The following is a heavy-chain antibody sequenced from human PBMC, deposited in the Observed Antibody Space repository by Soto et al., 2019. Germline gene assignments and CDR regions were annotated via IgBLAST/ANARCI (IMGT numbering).Heavy chain of an antibody. D-gene: IGHD1-26*01. Sequence: PGGSLRLSXAASGFSFSSYGMHWVRQAPGKGLEWVAVVSYDGSNKYYEDSVKGRFTISRDNSKNTLYLQMSSLRAEDTAVYYCAKDLYSGSLPDAFDIWGQGTMVTVSS. CDR2: VSYDGSNK. V-gene: IGHV3-30*18. J-gene: IGHJ3*02. CDR1: GFSFSSYG. CDR3: AKDLYSGSLPDAFDI.